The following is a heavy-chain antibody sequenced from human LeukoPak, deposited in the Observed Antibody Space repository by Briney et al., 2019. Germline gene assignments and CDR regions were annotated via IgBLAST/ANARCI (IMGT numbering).Heavy chain of an antibody. CDR2: ISYDGSNK. V-gene: IGHV3-30-3*01. CDR1: GFTFSSYA. CDR3: AKDPVAKENDY. Sequence: GRSLRLPCAASGFTFSSYAMHWVRQAPGKGLEWVAVISYDGSNKYYADSVKGRFTISRDNSKNTLYLQMNSLRAEDTAVYYCAKDPVAKENDYWGQGTLVTVSS. D-gene: IGHD5-12*01. J-gene: IGHJ4*02.